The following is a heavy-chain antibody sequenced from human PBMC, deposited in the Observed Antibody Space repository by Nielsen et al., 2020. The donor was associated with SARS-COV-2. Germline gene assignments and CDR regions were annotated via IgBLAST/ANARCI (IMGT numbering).Heavy chain of an antibody. D-gene: IGHD1-26*01. CDR3: TRVNPTSGSWFDAFDI. Sequence: GGSLRLSCAASGFTFSDSSMNWVRQASGKGLEWLGHIRSKANDYATEYAASVKGRVIISRDDSKNTAYLLMNSLKIDDTAVYYCTRVNPTSGSWFDAFDIWGQGTLVTVSS. CDR1: GFTFSDSS. V-gene: IGHV3-73*01. J-gene: IGHJ3*02. CDR2: IRSKANDYAT.